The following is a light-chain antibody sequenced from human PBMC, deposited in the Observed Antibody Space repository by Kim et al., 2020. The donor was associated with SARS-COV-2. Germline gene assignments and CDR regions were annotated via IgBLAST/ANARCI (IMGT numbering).Light chain of an antibody. CDR3: CSYAGSYTWV. Sequence: GQSVTSSCTGTSSDVGGRNYVSWYQHHPGKAPKVMIYDVSKRPSGVPDRFSGSKSGNTASLTISGLQAEDEADYYCCSYAGSYTWVFGGGTQLTVL. V-gene: IGLV2-11*01. CDR2: DVS. J-gene: IGLJ2*01. CDR1: SSDVGGRNY.